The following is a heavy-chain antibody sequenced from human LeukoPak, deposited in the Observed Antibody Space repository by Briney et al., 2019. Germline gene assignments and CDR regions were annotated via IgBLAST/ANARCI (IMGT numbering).Heavy chain of an antibody. CDR3: AKDLAVGTTPRVYAFDV. J-gene: IGHJ3*01. D-gene: IGHD1-26*01. V-gene: IGHV3-9*01. CDR1: GFTFYDYA. Sequence: PGGSLTLSCAASGFTFYDYAMHWVRQAPGKGLEWVGGANRDSSTIAYGDSVKGRFTISRDNARNSLYLQMNSLRTEDTAFYYCAKDLAVGTTPRVYAFDVWGQGTMVTVS. CDR2: ANRDSSTI.